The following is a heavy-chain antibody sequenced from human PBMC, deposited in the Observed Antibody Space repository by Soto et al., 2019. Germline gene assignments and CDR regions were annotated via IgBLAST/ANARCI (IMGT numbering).Heavy chain of an antibody. CDR3: ARGIPGHYGFDV. V-gene: IGHV3-74*01. D-gene: IGHD1-20*01. J-gene: IGHJ3*01. CDR2: IKGDGINT. CDR1: GFTFSNYW. Sequence: EVQLVESGGGLVQPGGSLRLSCAASGFTFSNYWIHWVRQAPGKGLVWVSGIKGDGINTNYADSVEGRFTISRDNAKNTVYLQLNSLRAEDTAAYYCARGIPGHYGFDVWGQGTMVTVSS.